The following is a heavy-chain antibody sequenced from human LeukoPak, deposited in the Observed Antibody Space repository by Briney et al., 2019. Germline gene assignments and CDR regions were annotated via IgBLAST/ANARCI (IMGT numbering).Heavy chain of an antibody. CDR3: ARTVAGERFDAFDI. J-gene: IGHJ3*02. V-gene: IGHV3-48*04. CDR2: ISSSSSTI. Sequence: GGSLRLSCAASGFTFSSSAMNWVRQAPGKGLEWVSYISSSSSTIYYADSVKGRFTISRDNAKNSLYLQMNSLRAEDTAVYYCARTVAGERFDAFDIWGQGTMVTVSS. CDR1: GFTFSSSA. D-gene: IGHD6-19*01.